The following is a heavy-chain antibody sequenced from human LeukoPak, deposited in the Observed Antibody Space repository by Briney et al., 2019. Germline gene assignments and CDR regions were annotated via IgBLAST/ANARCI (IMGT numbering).Heavy chain of an antibody. V-gene: IGHV1-2*02. Sequence: GASVKVSCKASGYTFTAYYMHWVRQAPGQGLEWMGWINPNSGGTNYAQKFQGRVTMTRDTSISTAYVELSRLISDDTAVYYCARGGSYSSGYYYVIDFWGQGTLVTVSS. CDR3: ARGGSYSSGYYYVIDF. D-gene: IGHD3-22*01. CDR1: GYTFTAYY. J-gene: IGHJ4*02. CDR2: INPNSGGT.